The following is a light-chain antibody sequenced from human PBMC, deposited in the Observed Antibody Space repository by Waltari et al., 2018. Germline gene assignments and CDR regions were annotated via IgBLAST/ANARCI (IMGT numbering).Light chain of an antibody. V-gene: IGLV1-51*01. CDR3: GTWDSSLSTVV. CDR2: DND. J-gene: IGLJ3*02. CDR1: TSDIGSYF. Sequence: QSFLTQPPSLSAAPGQQVTISCSGRTSDIGSYFVSWYQQLPGTAPKLRFYDNDKRPPGTPDRFSASKSGTSATLAITGLQTGDEAHYYCGTWDSSLSTVVFGGGTKLTVL.